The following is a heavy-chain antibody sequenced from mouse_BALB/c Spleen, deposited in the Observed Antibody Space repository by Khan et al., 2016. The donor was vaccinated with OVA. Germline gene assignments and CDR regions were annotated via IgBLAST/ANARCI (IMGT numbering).Heavy chain of an antibody. CDR1: GLSLTGYG. D-gene: IGHD2-9*01. CDR3: DRAYYAYCRKTMGN. Sequence: QVQLVQSGPGLVTPSQSLTITCTVSGLSLTGYGVSWVCQPPGKGLEWLGMIWGAGGTDYESALTSSLSISKANSNSQIFLKMYSLQTDDTGRYNCDRAYYAYCRKTMGNWGQGTTVTVSS. V-gene: IGHV2-6-7*01. J-gene: IGHJ4*01. CDR2: IWGAGGT.